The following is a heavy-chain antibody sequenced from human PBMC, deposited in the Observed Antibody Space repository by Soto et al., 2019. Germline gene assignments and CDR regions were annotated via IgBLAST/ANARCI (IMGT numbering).Heavy chain of an antibody. J-gene: IGHJ4*02. CDR2: INHSGST. V-gene: IGHV4-34*01. D-gene: IGHD3-3*01. CDR1: SGSISSGYY. Sequence: SETLSLTCAVSSGSISSGYYWSWIRQPPGKGLEWTGEINHSGSTNYNPSLKSRVTISVDTSKNQFSLKLSSVTAADTAVYYCARSRPRIYDFWSGYYTGPDYWGQGTLVTVSS. CDR3: ARSRPRIYDFWSGYYTGPDY.